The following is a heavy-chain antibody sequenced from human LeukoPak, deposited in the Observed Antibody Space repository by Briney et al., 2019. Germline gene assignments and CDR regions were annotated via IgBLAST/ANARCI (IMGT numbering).Heavy chain of an antibody. J-gene: IGHJ5*02. D-gene: IGHD3-22*01. CDR1: GGSMSSSSYY. CDR3: ARDGYDSSASNP. CDR2: IYYSGST. V-gene: IGHV4-39*07. Sequence: SETLSLTCTVSGGSMSSSSYYWGWIRQPPGKGLEWIGSIYYSGSTYHNPSLKSRVTVSVDTSKNQFSLKLSSVTAADTAVYYSARDGYDSSASNPWGQGTLVTVSS.